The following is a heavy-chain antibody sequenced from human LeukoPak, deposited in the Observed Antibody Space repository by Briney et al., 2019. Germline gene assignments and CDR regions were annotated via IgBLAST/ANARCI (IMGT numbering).Heavy chain of an antibody. CDR3: ARDPDSSSSNPGTYFDY. Sequence: SETLSLTCAVYGGSFSGYYWSWIRQPPGKGLEWIGEINHSGSTDYNPSLKSRVTISVDTSKNQFSLKLSSVTAADTAVYYCARDPDSSSSNPGTYFDYWGQGTLVTVSS. CDR1: GGSFSGYY. V-gene: IGHV4-34*01. CDR2: INHSGST. D-gene: IGHD6-13*01. J-gene: IGHJ4*02.